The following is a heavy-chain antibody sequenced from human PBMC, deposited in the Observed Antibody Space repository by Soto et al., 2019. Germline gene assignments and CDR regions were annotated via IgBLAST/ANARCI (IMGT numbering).Heavy chain of an antibody. CDR3: ASGGGYSRSWYEF. CDR2: INAGNGNT. Sequence: QVQLVQSGAEVKKPGASVKVSCKASGYTFTSYAMHWVRQAPGQRLEWMGWINAGNGNTKYSQKFQGRVTITRDTSASTAYMELSSLRAEDTAVYYCASGGGYSRSWYEFWGQGTLVTVSS. CDR1: GYTFTSYA. V-gene: IGHV1-3*01. J-gene: IGHJ5*01. D-gene: IGHD6-13*01.